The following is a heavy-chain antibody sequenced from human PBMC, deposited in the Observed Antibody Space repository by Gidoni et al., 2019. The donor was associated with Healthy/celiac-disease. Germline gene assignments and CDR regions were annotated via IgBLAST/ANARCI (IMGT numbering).Heavy chain of an antibody. CDR1: GGTFSRYA. Sequence: QLQLVQSGAEVKKPGSSVKVSCKASGGTFSRYAISCVRQAPGQGLEWMGGLLPIFGTANYAQKFQGRVTITADESTSTAYMELSSLRSEDTAVYYCARDIRGVIIPHYYYYMDVWGKGTTVTVSS. D-gene: IGHD3-10*01. J-gene: IGHJ6*03. CDR3: ARDIRGVIIPHYYYYMDV. CDR2: LLPIFGTA. V-gene: IGHV1-69*01.